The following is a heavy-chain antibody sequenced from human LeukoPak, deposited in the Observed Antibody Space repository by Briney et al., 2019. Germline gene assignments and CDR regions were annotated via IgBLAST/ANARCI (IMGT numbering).Heavy chain of an antibody. Sequence: PGGSLRLSCAASGFTFSSYGMSWVRQAPGKGLEWVSAISGSGGSTYYADSVKGRFTISRDNSKNTLYLQMNSLRAEDTAVYYCAKVGIRYFDWLHRNTYNDYWGQGTLVTVSS. CDR3: AKVGIRYFDWLHRNTYNDY. D-gene: IGHD3-9*01. J-gene: IGHJ4*02. V-gene: IGHV3-23*01. CDR2: ISGSGGST. CDR1: GFTFSSYG.